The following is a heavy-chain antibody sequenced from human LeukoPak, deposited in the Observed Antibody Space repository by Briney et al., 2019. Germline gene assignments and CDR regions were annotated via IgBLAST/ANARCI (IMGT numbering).Heavy chain of an antibody. D-gene: IGHD6-13*01. CDR3: ALESGIAAAGN. V-gene: IGHV3-30-3*01. CDR1: GFTFSSYA. J-gene: IGHJ4*02. CDR2: ISYDGSNK. Sequence: GGSLRLSCAASGFTFSSYAMHWVRQAPGKGLEWVAVISYDGSNKYYADSVKGRFTISRDNSKNTLYLQMNSLRAEDTAVYYCALESGIAAAGNWGQGTLVTVSS.